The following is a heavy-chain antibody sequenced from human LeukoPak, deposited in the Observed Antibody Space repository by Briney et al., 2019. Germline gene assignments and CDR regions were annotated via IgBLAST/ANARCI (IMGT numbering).Heavy chain of an antibody. Sequence: GGSLRLSCAASGFTFSSYAMHWVRQAPGKGLEWVAVISYDGSNKYYADSVKGRFTISRDNAKNTLFLQMNSLRAEDTAVYYCARIDSSGYASVYWGQGTLVTVSS. V-gene: IGHV3-30-3*01. J-gene: IGHJ4*02. CDR1: GFTFSSYA. D-gene: IGHD3-22*01. CDR2: ISYDGSNK. CDR3: ARIDSSGYASVY.